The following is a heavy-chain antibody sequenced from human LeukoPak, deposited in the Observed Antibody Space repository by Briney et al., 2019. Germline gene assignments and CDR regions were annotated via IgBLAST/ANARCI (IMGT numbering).Heavy chain of an antibody. Sequence: ASVKVSCKASGYSFTSNYIHWVRQAPGQGLEWMGGIIPIFGTANYAQKFQGRVTITADESTSTAYMELSSLRSEDTAVYYCASGDYRIAAAGTYYFDYWGQGTLVTVSS. V-gene: IGHV1-69*13. CDR3: ASGDYRIAAAGTYYFDY. J-gene: IGHJ4*02. CDR2: IIPIFGTA. D-gene: IGHD6-13*01. CDR1: GYSFTSNY.